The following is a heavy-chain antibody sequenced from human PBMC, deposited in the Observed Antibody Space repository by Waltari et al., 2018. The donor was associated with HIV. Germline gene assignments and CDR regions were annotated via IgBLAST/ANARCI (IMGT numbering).Heavy chain of an antibody. D-gene: IGHD3-22*01. CDR3: ARHVGGYDTSGYFPYYFDY. Sequence: QLQLQESGPGLVKPSETLSLTCTVSDCSIDRTGYFWGWIRQPPGKGLEWIGSIYYSGSTYDNPALKSRVTISVATSKNRFSLKLSSVTAADTAVYYCARHVGGYDTSGYFPYYFDYWGQGALVTVSS. J-gene: IGHJ4*02. V-gene: IGHV4-39*01. CDR1: DCSIDRTGYF. CDR2: IYYSGST.